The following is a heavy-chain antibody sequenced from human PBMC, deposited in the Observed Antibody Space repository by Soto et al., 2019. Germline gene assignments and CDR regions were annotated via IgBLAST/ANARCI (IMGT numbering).Heavy chain of an antibody. Sequence: GGSLRLSCAASGFTFSSYGMHWVRKAPGKGLEWVAVIWYDGSNKYYADSVKGRFTISRDNSKNTLYLQMNSLRAEDTAVYYCARDGDIWGAFDIWGQGTMVTVSS. V-gene: IGHV3-33*01. CDR3: ARDGDIWGAFDI. CDR1: GFTFSSYG. D-gene: IGHD7-27*01. J-gene: IGHJ3*02. CDR2: IWYDGSNK.